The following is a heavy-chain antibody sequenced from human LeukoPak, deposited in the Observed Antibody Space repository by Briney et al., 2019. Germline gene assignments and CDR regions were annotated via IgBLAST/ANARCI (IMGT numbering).Heavy chain of an antibody. D-gene: IGHD5-18*01. Sequence: SETLSLTCTVSGGSISSYYWSWVRQPPGKGLEWIGYIYYSGSTNYNPSLKSRVTISVDTSKNQFSLKLSSVPAADTAVYYCARHDTAMVTYDYWGQGTLVTVSS. CDR2: IYYSGST. V-gene: IGHV4-59*08. CDR3: ARHDTAMVTYDY. CDR1: GGSISSYY. J-gene: IGHJ4*02.